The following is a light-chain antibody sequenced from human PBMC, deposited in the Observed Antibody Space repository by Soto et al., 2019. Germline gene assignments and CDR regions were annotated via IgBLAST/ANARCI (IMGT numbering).Light chain of an antibody. V-gene: IGKV3-20*01. Sequence: EIVLTQSPGTLSLSPGERATLSCRARQSVSSTYLAWFQQKPGQAPRLLIYGASSRATGIPDRFSGSGSGTDFTLTISRLEPEDFAVYYCQQYGSSPRTFGQGTKVE. CDR3: QQYGSSPRT. J-gene: IGKJ1*01. CDR1: QSVSSTY. CDR2: GAS.